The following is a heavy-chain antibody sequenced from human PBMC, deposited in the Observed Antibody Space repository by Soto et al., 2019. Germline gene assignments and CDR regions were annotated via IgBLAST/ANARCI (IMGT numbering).Heavy chain of an antibody. CDR3: ARDRGYDAHDYYNNAMDV. CDR2: IRGFSPYT. V-gene: IGHV3-21*01. Sequence: VGSLRLSCVASCFTFRTYTMNWVRQAPGKGLEWVSGIRGFSPYTFYSESVKGRFTISRDNAKTSLYLQMNSLRAEDTAVYYCARDRGYDAHDYYNNAMDVWGQGTTVTVSS. CDR1: CFTFRTYT. J-gene: IGHJ6*02. D-gene: IGHD2-15*01.